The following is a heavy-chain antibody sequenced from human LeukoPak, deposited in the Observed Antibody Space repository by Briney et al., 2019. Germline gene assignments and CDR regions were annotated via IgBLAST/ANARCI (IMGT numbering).Heavy chain of an antibody. V-gene: IGHV4-34*01. J-gene: IGHJ4*02. Sequence: SETLSLTCAVYGGSFSGYYWSWIRQPPGKGLEWIGEINHSGSTNYNPFLKSRVTISVDTSKNQFSLKVSSVTAAETAVYYCARDAIAAAGRSFDYWGQGTLVTVSS. CDR2: INHSGST. CDR1: GGSFSGYY. D-gene: IGHD6-13*01. CDR3: ARDAIAAAGRSFDY.